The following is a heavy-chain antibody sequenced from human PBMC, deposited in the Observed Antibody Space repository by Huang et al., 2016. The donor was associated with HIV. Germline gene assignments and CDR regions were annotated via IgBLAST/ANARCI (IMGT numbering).Heavy chain of an antibody. CDR1: GYTFTTYS. CDR2: INTKTGKT. V-gene: IGHV7-4-1*02. Sequence: QVQLVQSGSELRKPGASVKVSCKASGYTFTTYSLIWVRQAPGQGVEWMGWINTKTGKTTYAPGFTGRFVFSLDTTVNTAYLQISSLKTDDTAKYFCVRYRLTGTFLDSWGQGTQVTVSS. J-gene: IGHJ4*02. D-gene: IGHD3-9*01. CDR3: VRYRLTGTFLDS.